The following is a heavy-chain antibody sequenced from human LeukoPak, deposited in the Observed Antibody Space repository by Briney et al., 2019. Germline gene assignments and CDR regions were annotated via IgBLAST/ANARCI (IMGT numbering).Heavy chain of an antibody. J-gene: IGHJ4*02. V-gene: IGHV3-48*02. CDR1: GFTFNNYA. CDR3: ARDRVVVPAAIALVPTLFDY. D-gene: IGHD2-2*02. CDR2: ISSSSSTI. Sequence: GGSLRLSCAASGFTFNNYAMSWVRQAPGKGLEWVSYISSSSSTIYYADSVKGRFTISRDNAKNSLYLQMNSLRDEDTAVYYCARDRVVVPAAIALVPTLFDYWGQGTLVTVSS.